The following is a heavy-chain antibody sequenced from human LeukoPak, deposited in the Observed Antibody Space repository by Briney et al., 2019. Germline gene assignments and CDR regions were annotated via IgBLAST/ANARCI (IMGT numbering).Heavy chain of an antibody. CDR2: ISAYNGNT. CDR1: GYTFTSYG. Sequence: ASVTVSCKASGYTFTSYGISWVRQAPGQGLEWMGWISAYNGNTNYAQKLQGRVTMTTDTSTSTAYMELRSLRSDDTAVYYCARGSWIQLPADAFDIWGQGTMVTVSS. V-gene: IGHV1-18*01. CDR3: ARGSWIQLPADAFDI. J-gene: IGHJ3*02. D-gene: IGHD5-18*01.